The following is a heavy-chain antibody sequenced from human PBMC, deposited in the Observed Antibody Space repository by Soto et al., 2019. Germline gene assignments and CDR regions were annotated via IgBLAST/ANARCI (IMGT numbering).Heavy chain of an antibody. D-gene: IGHD3-22*01. CDR2: ISSSSSYI. V-gene: IGHV3-21*01. CDR1: GFTFSSYS. Sequence: EVQLVESGGGLVKPGGSLRLSCAASGFTFSSYSMNWVRQAPGKGLEWVSSISSSSSYIYYADSVKGRFTISRDNAKNSLDLQMNSLRAEDTAVYYCARDIDYYDSSGYYRDYWGQGTLVTVSS. CDR3: ARDIDYYDSSGYYRDY. J-gene: IGHJ4*02.